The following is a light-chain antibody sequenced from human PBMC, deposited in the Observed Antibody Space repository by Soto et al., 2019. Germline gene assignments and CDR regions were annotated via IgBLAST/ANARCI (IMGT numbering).Light chain of an antibody. CDR3: GSWDSSLSAYV. CDR2: DDN. Sequence: QSVMTQPLSVSAAPGQKVTISCSGSSSNIGGNSVSWYQQLPGTAPKLLIYDDNKRPSGIPDRFSSSKSGTSATLGITGFQTGDEADYYCGSWDSSLSAYVFGTGTKLTVL. J-gene: IGLJ1*01. CDR1: SSNIGGNS. V-gene: IGLV1-51*01.